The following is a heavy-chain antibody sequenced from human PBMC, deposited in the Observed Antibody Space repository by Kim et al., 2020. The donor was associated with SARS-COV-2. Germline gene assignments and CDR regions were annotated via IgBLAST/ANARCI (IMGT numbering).Heavy chain of an antibody. Sequence: SETLSLTCTVSRGSISSYYWSWIRQPPGKGLEWLGYIHYSGSTNYNPSLKSRVTISLDTSKNQFSLKVRSVTAADTAVYYCARSNWNYFWFDPWGQGTLVTVSS. CDR2: IHYSGST. CDR3: ARSNWNYFWFDP. J-gene: IGHJ5*02. CDR1: RGSISSYY. D-gene: IGHD1-7*01. V-gene: IGHV4-59*01.